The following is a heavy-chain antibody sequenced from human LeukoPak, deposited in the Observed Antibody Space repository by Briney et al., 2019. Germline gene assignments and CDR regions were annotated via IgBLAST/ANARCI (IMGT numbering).Heavy chain of an antibody. CDR3: ATSSGWYHEFDY. V-gene: IGHV4-34*01. CDR1: GGSFSGYY. Sequence: SETLSVTCAVYGGSFSGYYWSWIRQPPGKGLEWIGEINHSGSTNYNPSLKSRVTISVDTSKNQFSLKLSSVTAADTAVYYCATSSGWYHEFDYWGQGTLVTVSS. J-gene: IGHJ4*02. D-gene: IGHD6-19*01. CDR2: INHSGST.